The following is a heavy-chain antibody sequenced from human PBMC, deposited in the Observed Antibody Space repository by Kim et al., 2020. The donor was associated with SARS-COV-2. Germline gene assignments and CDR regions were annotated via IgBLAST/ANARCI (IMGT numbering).Heavy chain of an antibody. CDR2: I. J-gene: IGHJ3*02. CDR3: VRDRMGGAFDI. Sequence: IYHADSGKGRFTISRDNAKNSLYLQMNSLRDEETAVYYCVRDRMGGAFDIWGQGTMVTVSS. V-gene: IGHV3-48*02. D-gene: IGHD3-16*01.